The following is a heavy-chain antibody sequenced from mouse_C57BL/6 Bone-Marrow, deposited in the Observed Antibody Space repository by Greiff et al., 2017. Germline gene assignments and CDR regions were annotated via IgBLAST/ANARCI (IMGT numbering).Heavy chain of an antibody. D-gene: IGHD2-3*01. V-gene: IGHV5-4*01. Sequence: EVQRVESGGGLVKPGGSLKLSCAASGFTFSSYAMSWVRQTPEKRLEWVATISDGGSYTYYPDNVKGRFTITRDNAKNNMYLQMSHLKSEDTAMYYCARPAIYDGYDVVDYGGQGTTLTVSS. CDR3: ARPAIYDGYDVVDY. J-gene: IGHJ2*01. CDR1: GFTFSSYA. CDR2: ISDGGSYT.